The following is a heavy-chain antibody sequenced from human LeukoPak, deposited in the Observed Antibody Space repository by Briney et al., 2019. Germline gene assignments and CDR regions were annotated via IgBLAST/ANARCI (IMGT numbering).Heavy chain of an antibody. CDR3: ARDRPGGSSLDY. J-gene: IGHJ4*02. CDR1: GGSINSGGYS. D-gene: IGHD6-13*01. Sequence: SETLSLTCAVSGGSINSGGYSWSWIRQPPGKGLEWIGYIYYTGSTNYNPSLKSRVTISVDTSKNQFSLKLSSVTAADTAVYYCARDRPGGSSLDYWGQGTLVTVSS. V-gene: IGHV4-61*08. CDR2: IYYTGST.